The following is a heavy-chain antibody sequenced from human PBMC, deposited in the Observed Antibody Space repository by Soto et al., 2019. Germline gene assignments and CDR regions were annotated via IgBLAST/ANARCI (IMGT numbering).Heavy chain of an antibody. CDR1: GGTFSSYA. D-gene: IGHD3-22*01. CDR2: IIPIFGTA. Sequence: VASVKVSCKASGGTFSSYAISWVRQAPGQGVEWMGGIIPIFGTANYAQKFQGRVTITADESTSTAYMELSSLRSEDTAVYYCASHYYESGYYYYGMDVWGQGTTVTVSS. J-gene: IGHJ6*02. CDR3: ASHYYESGYYYYGMDV. V-gene: IGHV1-69*13.